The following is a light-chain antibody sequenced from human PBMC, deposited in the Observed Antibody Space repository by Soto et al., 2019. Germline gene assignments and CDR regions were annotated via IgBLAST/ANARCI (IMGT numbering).Light chain of an antibody. CDR2: GAS. Sequence: EFVLTQSPGTLSLSPGERATLSCRASQTVRNNYLAWYQQKPGQAPRFLIYGASTRATGIPARFRGSGSGTEFTLTIDSLQSEDFAVYYCQQYNDWPPAFGGGTKVDI. J-gene: IGKJ4*01. CDR3: QQYNDWPPA. V-gene: IGKV3-15*01. CDR1: QTVRNN.